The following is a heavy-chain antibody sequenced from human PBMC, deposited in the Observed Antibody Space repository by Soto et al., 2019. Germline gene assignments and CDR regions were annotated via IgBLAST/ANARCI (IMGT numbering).Heavy chain of an antibody. CDR2: ISSSSSTI. CDR1: GFTFSIYA. J-gene: IGHJ5*02. D-gene: IGHD3-10*01. CDR3: ARDKGSYYNPTKLNWFAP. V-gene: IGHV3-48*01. Sequence: PGGSLRLSCSASGFTFSIYAMHWVRQAPGKGLEWVSYISSSSSTIYYADSVKGRFTISRDNAKNSLYLQMNSLRAEDTAVYYCARDKGSYYNPTKLNWFAPWGQGTLVTVSS.